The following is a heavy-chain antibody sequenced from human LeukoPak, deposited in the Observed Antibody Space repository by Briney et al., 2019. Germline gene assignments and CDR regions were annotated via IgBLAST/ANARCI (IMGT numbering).Heavy chain of an antibody. CDR3: ARGIVGATYFDY. D-gene: IGHD1-26*01. CDR1: GGSIGSYY. J-gene: IGHJ4*02. CDR2: IYYSGST. Sequence: SETLSLTCTVSGGSIGSYYWSWIRQPPGKGLEWIGYIYYSGSTNYNPSLKSRVTISVDTSKNPFSLKLSSVAAADTAVYYCARGIVGATYFDYWGQGTLVTVSS. V-gene: IGHV4-59*01.